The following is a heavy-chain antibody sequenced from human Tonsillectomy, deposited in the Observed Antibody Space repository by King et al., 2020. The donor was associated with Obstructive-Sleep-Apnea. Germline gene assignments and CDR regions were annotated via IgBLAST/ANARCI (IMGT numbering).Heavy chain of an antibody. J-gene: IGHJ4*02. CDR2: ISVSGGST. D-gene: IGHD3-22*01. V-gene: IGHV3-23*04. Sequence: VQLVESGGGLVQPGGSLRLSCAASGFTFSSYAMSWVRQAPGKGLEWGSAISVSGGSTYYAGSVKGRFTIPRENSKNTLYLQMNSLGAEDTAVYYCAKDHDSMIVVVITSGFDYWGQGTLVTVSS. CDR1: GFTFSSYA. CDR3: AKDHDSMIVVVITSGFDY.